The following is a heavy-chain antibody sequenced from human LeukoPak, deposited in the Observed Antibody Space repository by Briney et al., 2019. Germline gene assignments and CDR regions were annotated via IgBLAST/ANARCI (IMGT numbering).Heavy chain of an antibody. CDR2: ISTSSSHI. V-gene: IGHV3-21*01. D-gene: IGHD3-10*01. CDR1: GFTFKNYG. CDR3: ARQVSGYGSGSFYFDY. J-gene: IGHJ4*02. Sequence: PGGSLRLSCAGSGFTFKNYGITWVRQAPGKGLEWVSFISTSSSHIYYGDSVEGRFTISRDNARNSVSLQMNSLRAEDTAVYYCARQVSGYGSGSFYFDYWGQGMLVTVSS.